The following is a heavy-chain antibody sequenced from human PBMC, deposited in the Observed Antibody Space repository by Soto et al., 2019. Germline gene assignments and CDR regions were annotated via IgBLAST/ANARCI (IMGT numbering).Heavy chain of an antibody. CDR1: GASITYY. D-gene: IGHD2-2*02. V-gene: IGHV4-39*01. Sequence: LSLTCTVSGASITYYWGWIRQPPGKRLEWIGSIGTMYYSGTTYYNPSLKSRVTMSVDTSKNQFSLKLSSVTAADTAVYYCVRHPRADCSSSSCYTMARFDPWGQGTLVTVSS. CDR3: VRHPRADCSSSSCYTMARFDP. J-gene: IGHJ5*02. CDR2: IGTMYYSGTT.